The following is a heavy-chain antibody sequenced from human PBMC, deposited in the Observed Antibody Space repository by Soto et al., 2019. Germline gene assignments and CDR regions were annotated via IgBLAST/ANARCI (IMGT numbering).Heavy chain of an antibody. D-gene: IGHD2-2*01. J-gene: IGHJ5*02. Sequence: VQLVESGGGLVKPGGSLRLSCAASGFTFSDYYMSWIRQAPGKGLEWVSGISGSGGSTYHADSMKGRFTISRDNSKNTLYLQMNSLRAEDTAVYYCAKLDLGYCSSTSCRAFDPWGQGTLVTVSS. CDR3: AKLDLGYCSSTSCRAFDP. V-gene: IGHV3-23*04. CDR2: ISGSGGST. CDR1: GFTFSDYY.